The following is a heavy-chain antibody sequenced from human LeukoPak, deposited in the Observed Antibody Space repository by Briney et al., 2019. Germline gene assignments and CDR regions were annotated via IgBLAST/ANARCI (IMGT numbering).Heavy chain of an antibody. CDR2: TYYASKWSY. CDR3: VRQASWSFGWYLDL. D-gene: IGHD3-10*01. CDR1: GDSVSRALAG. Sequence: PSQTLSLTRAISGDSVSRALAGWSWIRQSPSRGLEWLGRTYYASKWSYDYAVSVKSRISINPDTSQNQFSLHLNSVTPEDTAVYYCVRQASWSFGWYLDLWGRGTLVTVSS. J-gene: IGHJ2*01. V-gene: IGHV6-1*01.